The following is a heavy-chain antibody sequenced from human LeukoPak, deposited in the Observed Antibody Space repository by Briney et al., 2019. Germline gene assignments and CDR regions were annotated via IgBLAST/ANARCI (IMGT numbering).Heavy chain of an antibody. CDR3: ARRAGYNSHRGAFDI. D-gene: IGHD6-13*01. CDR1: GYTFTGYY. Sequence: ASVKVSCKASGYTFTGYYIHCVRQVPGQGLEWMGWINPNSGGTQYAQKFQGRVTMTRDTSISTAYMELSRVRSDDTAVYYCARRAGYNSHRGAFDIWGQGTMVTVSS. J-gene: IGHJ3*02. V-gene: IGHV1-2*02. CDR2: INPNSGGT.